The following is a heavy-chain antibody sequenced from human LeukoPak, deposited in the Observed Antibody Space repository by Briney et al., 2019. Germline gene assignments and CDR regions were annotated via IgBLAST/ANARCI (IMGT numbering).Heavy chain of an antibody. Sequence: SETLSLTCAVYGGSFSGYYWSWIRQPPGKGLEWIGEINHSGSTNYNPSLKSRVTISVDTSQNQFSLKLSSVTAADTAVYYCARLRYYDSSGYTFDNWGHGTLVTVSS. V-gene: IGHV4-34*01. D-gene: IGHD3-22*01. CDR3: ARLRYYDSSGYTFDN. CDR2: INHSGST. J-gene: IGHJ4*01. CDR1: GGSFSGYY.